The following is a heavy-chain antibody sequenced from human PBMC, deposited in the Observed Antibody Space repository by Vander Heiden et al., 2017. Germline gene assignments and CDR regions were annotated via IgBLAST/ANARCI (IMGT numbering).Heavy chain of an antibody. CDR1: GYTFPSHW. V-gene: IGHV5-51*01. D-gene: IGHD2-15*01. Sequence: EVQLVQSGAEVKKPGESLKISCKGSGYTFPSHWIAWVRQMPGKGLEWMGIIYPVNSDIRYSPSFQGQVTISADSSISTAYVQWSSLKASDTAMYFCARPSAGYCTGGSCYSGALDIWGQGTMVTVSS. CDR2: IYPVNSDI. CDR3: ARPSAGYCTGGSCYSGALDI. J-gene: IGHJ3*02.